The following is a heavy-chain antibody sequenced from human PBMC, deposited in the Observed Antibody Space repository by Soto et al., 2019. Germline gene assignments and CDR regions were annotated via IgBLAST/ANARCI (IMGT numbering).Heavy chain of an antibody. Sequence: RHPPGKELEWIGYIYYSGSTNYNPSLKSRVTISVDTSKNQFSLKLSPVTAADTAVYYCASDNLPGLHAYSTQRTFDL. D-gene: IGHD2-15*01. CDR2: IYYSGST. CDR3: ASDNLPGLHAYSTQRTFDL. J-gene: IGHJ2*01. V-gene: IGHV4-59*01.